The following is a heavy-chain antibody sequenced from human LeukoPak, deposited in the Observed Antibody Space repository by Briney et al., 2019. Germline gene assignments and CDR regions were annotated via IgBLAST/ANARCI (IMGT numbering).Heavy chain of an antibody. CDR1: VFTFSSYS. CDR3: AKDDALPYYFDY. Sequence: PGGSLRLSCAASVFTFSSYSMSWVRQAPWKGLEWVSAISGSGGSTYYADSVKGRFTISRDNSKNTLYLQMNSLRAEDTAVYYCAKDDALPYYFDYWGQGTLVTVSS. CDR2: ISGSGGST. V-gene: IGHV3-23*01. J-gene: IGHJ4*02.